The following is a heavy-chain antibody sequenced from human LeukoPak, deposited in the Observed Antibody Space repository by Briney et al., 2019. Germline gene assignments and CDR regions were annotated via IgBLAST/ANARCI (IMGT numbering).Heavy chain of an antibody. Sequence: GASVKVSCKASGYTFTRYGISWVRQAPGQGLEWMGWISAYNGNTNYAQKLQGRVTMTTDTSTSTAYMELRSLRSDDTAVYYCARDLGPVDIVATIGYYYYGMDVWGQGTTVTVSS. J-gene: IGHJ6*02. CDR2: ISAYNGNT. CDR1: GYTFTRYG. D-gene: IGHD5-12*01. CDR3: ARDLGPVDIVATIGYYYYGMDV. V-gene: IGHV1-18*01.